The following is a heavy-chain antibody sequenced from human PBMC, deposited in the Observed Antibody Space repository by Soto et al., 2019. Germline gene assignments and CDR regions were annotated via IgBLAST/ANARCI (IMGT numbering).Heavy chain of an antibody. J-gene: IGHJ6*03. D-gene: IGHD1-26*01. CDR2: LSYSGNT. Sequence: PSETLSLTCANTGGSITSGAYFWTWIRQLPGKGLEWIGHLSYSGNTDYNPSLKSRVTISGDTSKNQFSLKLSSVTVADTGVYYCATLKKGDYYNMDVWGKGTTVTVSS. CDR1: GGSITSGAYF. CDR3: ATLKKGDYYNMDV. V-gene: IGHV4-31*11.